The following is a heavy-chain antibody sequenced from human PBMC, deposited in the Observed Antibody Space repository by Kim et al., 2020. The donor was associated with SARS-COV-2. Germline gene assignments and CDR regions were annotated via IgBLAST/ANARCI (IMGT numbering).Heavy chain of an antibody. Sequence: SVKVSCKASRGTFSSYAISWVRQAPGQGLAWMGGIIPIFGTANYAQKFQGRVTITADKSTITAYMELSSLRSEDTAGYYCAREYEIAVAGTGGYYFDYWGQGTLVTVSS. CDR1: RGTFSSYA. D-gene: IGHD6-19*01. CDR2: IIPIFGTA. J-gene: IGHJ4*02. V-gene: IGHV1-69*06. CDR3: AREYEIAVAGTGGYYFDY.